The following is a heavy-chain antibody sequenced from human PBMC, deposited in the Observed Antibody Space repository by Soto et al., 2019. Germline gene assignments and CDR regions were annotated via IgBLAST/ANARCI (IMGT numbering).Heavy chain of an antibody. CDR2: IHPNTGRT. Sequence: QVQMVQSGAEVKNPGASVKVSCKASGYSFTTYYIHWVRQAPGQGLEWMGFIHPNTGRTKYAQKFQGRGTMTSDTSIKTAYMELNRLTSDDAAMYYCARVEGSASAAGDWGQGTLVTVS. CDR1: GYSFTTYY. D-gene: IGHD2-2*01. V-gene: IGHV1-2*02. CDR3: ARVEGSASAAGD. J-gene: IGHJ4*02.